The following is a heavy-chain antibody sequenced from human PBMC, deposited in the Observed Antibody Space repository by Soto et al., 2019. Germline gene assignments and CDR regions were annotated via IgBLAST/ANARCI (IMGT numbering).Heavy chain of an antibody. Sequence: EGQLVEFGGGLVKPGGSPRLSCAASGFSFSIYSYNWVRQAPGKGLEWLSYISPAGSSIYYADSVKGRFTISRDSARDSVYLQMNSLRAEDTAVYYCAKDRGGSGAFDIWGQGTMDTVSS. CDR2: ISPAGSSI. CDR3: AKDRGGSGAFDI. V-gene: IGHV3-48*01. D-gene: IGHD3-10*01. CDR1: GFSFSIYS. J-gene: IGHJ3*02.